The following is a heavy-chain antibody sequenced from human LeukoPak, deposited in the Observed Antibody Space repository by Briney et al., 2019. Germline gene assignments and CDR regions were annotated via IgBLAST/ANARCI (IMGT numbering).Heavy chain of an antibody. J-gene: IGHJ6*02. V-gene: IGHV3-7*01. CDR2: IKHDGSEK. Sequence: GGSLRLSCAASGFTFSSKWMSWVRQAPGKGLEWVANIKHDGSEKYYVDSVKGRSTISRDNAKNSLYLQMNSLRAEDTAVYYCARVPSSGWLRDGMDVWGQGTTVTVSS. CDR3: ARVPSSGWLRDGMDV. CDR1: GFTFSSKW. D-gene: IGHD6-19*01.